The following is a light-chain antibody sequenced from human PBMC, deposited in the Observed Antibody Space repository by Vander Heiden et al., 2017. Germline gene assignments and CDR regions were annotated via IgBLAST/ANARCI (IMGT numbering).Light chain of an antibody. J-gene: IGKJ2*01. Sequence: DIQMTQSPSSLSASVGDRVTITCRASQSNDSFLNWYQQKPGKATNLLIYDASTLQSGVRSRFTAMGSGTDFTLTISSLQPEDFATYYCQQSYTIPLTFGQGTKLEIK. CDR1: QSNDSF. V-gene: IGKV1-39*01. CDR2: DAS. CDR3: QQSYTIPLT.